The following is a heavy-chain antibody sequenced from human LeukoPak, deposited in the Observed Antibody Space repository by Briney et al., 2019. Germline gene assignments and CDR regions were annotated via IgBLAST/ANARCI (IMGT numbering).Heavy chain of an antibody. CDR3: ASPGGGPTDY. D-gene: IGHD3-16*01. V-gene: IGHV4-39*01. Sequence: PSETLSLTCTVSGRSISSGGYYWGWIRQPPGKGLEWIGSIYYSGSTYYNPSLKSRVTISVDTSKNQFPLKLSSVTAADTAVYYCASPGGGPTDYWGQGTLVTVSS. CDR1: GRSISSGGYY. CDR2: IYYSGST. J-gene: IGHJ4*02.